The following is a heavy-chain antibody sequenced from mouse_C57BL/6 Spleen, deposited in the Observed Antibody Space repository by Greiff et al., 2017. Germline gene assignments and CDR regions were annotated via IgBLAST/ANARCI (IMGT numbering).Heavy chain of an antibody. V-gene: IGHV1-15*01. CDR3: TRYGYPAWFAY. CDR1: GYTFTDYA. Sequence: QVQLKQSGAELVRPGASVTLSCKASGYTFTDYAMHWVKQTPVHGLEWIGAIDPETGGTAYNQKFKGKAILTADKSSSTAYMELRSLTSEDSAVYYCTRYGYPAWFAYWGQGTLVTVSA. CDR2: IDPETGGT. J-gene: IGHJ3*01. D-gene: IGHD2-2*01.